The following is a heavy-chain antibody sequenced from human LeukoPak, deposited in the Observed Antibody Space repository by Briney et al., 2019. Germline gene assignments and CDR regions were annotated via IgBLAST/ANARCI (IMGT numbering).Heavy chain of an antibody. V-gene: IGHV3-30*03. D-gene: IGHD5-24*01. Sequence: GGSLRLSCAASGFTFSSYWMNWARQAPGKGLEWVAVISYDGRNKYYADSVKGRFTISRDTSKNTLCLQMNSLRAEDTAVYYCASEDGHNPNLGFDYWGQGTLVTVSS. CDR2: ISYDGRNK. CDR3: ASEDGHNPNLGFDY. J-gene: IGHJ4*02. CDR1: GFTFSSYW.